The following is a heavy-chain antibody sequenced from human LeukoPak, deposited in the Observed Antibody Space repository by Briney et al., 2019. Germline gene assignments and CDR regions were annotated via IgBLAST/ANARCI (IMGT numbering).Heavy chain of an antibody. J-gene: IGHJ4*02. Sequence: SETLSLTCAVYGGSFSGYYWSWIRQPPGKGLEWIGEINHSGSTNYNPSLKSRVTISVDTSKNQFSLKLSSVTAADTAVYYCAREVVVTAMSFDYWGQGTLVTVSS. CDR3: AREVVVTAMSFDY. V-gene: IGHV4-34*01. CDR1: GGSFSGYY. CDR2: INHSGST. D-gene: IGHD2-21*02.